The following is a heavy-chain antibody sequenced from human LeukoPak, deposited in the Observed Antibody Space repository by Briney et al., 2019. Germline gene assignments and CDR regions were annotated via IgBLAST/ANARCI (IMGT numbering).Heavy chain of an antibody. Sequence: PGGSMRLSCEASWFTFSYYAIHWARQAPGKGLEGVAVIWSDATNQYYADSVKGRFTLSRDDFRKTVSLQMNSRRYGGTVVYYCAKDAHRGFDYSNSLEHWGQGSLVTVS. CDR1: WFTFSYYA. V-gene: IGHV3-33*06. CDR3: AKDAHRGFDYSNSLEH. J-gene: IGHJ4*02. D-gene: IGHD4-11*01. CDR2: IWSDATNQ.